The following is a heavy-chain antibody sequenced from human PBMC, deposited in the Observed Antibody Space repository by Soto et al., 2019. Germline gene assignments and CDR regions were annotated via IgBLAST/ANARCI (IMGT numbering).Heavy chain of an antibody. J-gene: IGHJ4*02. CDR3: ARVPGVTLGYLPAQGGYDY. Sequence: GGSLRLSCAASGFTFSSYSMNWVRQAPGKGLEWVSSISSSSSYIYYADSVKGRFTISRDNAKNSLYLQMNSLRAEDTAVYYCARVPGVTLGYLPAQGGYDYWGQGTLVTVSS. CDR1: GFTFSSYS. CDR2: ISSSSSYI. V-gene: IGHV3-21*01. D-gene: IGHD1-26*01.